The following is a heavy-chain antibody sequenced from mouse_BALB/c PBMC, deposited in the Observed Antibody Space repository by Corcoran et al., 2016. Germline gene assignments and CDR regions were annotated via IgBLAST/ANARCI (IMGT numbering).Heavy chain of an antibody. V-gene: IGHV8-12*01. CDR1: GFSLSTSGMG. Sequence: QVTLKESGPGILQPSQTLSLTCSFSGFSLSTSGMGVSWIRQPSGKGLEWLAHIYWDDDKRYNPSLKSRLTISKDTSRNQVFLKITSVDTADTATYYCARRDYGKGYFDVWGAVTTVTVSS. J-gene: IGHJ1*01. D-gene: IGHD2-1*01. CDR2: IYWDDDK. CDR3: ARRDYGKGYFDV.